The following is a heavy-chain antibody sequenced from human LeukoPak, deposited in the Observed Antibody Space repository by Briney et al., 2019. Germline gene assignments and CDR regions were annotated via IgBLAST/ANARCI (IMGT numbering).Heavy chain of an antibody. CDR2: IHYSGST. CDR1: GGSVSSGGYY. J-gene: IGHJ4*02. D-gene: IGHD4-17*01. CDR3: AAQVTVTTFDY. V-gene: IGHV4-31*03. Sequence: PSETLSLTCTVSGGSVSSGGYYWSWIRQHPGKGLEYIGYIHYSGSTYYNPSLKSRITMSLDTSKNQFSLKLTSVTAADTAVYYCAAQVTVTTFDYWGQGTLVTVSS.